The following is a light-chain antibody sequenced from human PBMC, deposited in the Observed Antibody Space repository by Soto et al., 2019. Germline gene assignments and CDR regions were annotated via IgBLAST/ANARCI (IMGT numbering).Light chain of an antibody. V-gene: IGKV1-5*03. CDR2: KAS. J-gene: IGKJ4*01. CDR1: QSISPW. CDR3: QQYNTYPLT. Sequence: DIQMTQSPSTLSASVGDSVTITCRASQSISPWLAWYQQKPGKAPTLLIYKASGLEGGVPSRFSGSGSGTDFNITISSLQPDDFATYYCQQYNTYPLTFGGGTTVEIK.